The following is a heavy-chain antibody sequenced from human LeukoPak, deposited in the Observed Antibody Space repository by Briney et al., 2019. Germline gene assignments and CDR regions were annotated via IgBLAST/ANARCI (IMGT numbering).Heavy chain of an antibody. CDR3: AREKSNSYGYDYHYCLDV. J-gene: IGHJ6*02. V-gene: IGHV3-11*01. CDR1: GFSISDSY. Sequence: GGSLRLSCAASGFSISDSYMSWIRRAPGKGLEWISYIGTRETTIYYANSVRGRFTISRDNAKTSLYLQMNSLRAEDTAVYYCAREKSNSYGYDYHYCLDVWGQGTTVTVSS. CDR2: IGTRETTI. D-gene: IGHD5-18*01.